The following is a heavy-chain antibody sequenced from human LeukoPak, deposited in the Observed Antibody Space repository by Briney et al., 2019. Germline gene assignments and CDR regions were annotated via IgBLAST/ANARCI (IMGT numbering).Heavy chain of an antibody. D-gene: IGHD1-1*01. J-gene: IGHJ4*02. Sequence: ASVKVSCKASGYTFTSYYMHWVRQAPGQGLEWMGIINPSGGSTSYAQKFRGRVTMTRDTSTSTVYMELSSLRSEDTAVYYCARETNDWNFDYWGQGTLVTVSS. V-gene: IGHV1-46*01. CDR1: GYTFTSYY. CDR2: INPSGGST. CDR3: ARETNDWNFDY.